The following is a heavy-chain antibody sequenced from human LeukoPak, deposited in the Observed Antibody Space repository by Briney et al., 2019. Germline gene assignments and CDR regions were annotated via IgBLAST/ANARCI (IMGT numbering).Heavy chain of an antibody. D-gene: IGHD3-22*01. J-gene: IGHJ3*01. V-gene: IGHV4-61*01. CDR3: ARLYYYDSRP. CDR1: GGSVSSGSYY. Sequence: PSETLSLTCIVSGGSVSSGSYYWNWIRQPPGKGLEWIGYSYYSGSTNYNPSLTSPVTISVDTSKNQFSLKLSSVTAADTAVYYCARLYYYDSRPWGQGTMVTPST. CDR2: SYYSGST.